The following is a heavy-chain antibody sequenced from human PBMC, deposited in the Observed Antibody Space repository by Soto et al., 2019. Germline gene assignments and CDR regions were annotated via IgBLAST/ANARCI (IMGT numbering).Heavy chain of an antibody. D-gene: IGHD1-20*01. J-gene: IGHJ3*02. Sequence: VQLVQSGAEVKKPGASVKVSCETSGFTFSDYYIHWIRQAPGQGLEWMGLINPDSGNTRYAQNFQGWVTMPXXTXVNTAYMELHRLRFNDTAVYYCARDMTGTGYDALDIWGQGTMVAVS. CDR3: ARDMTGTGYDALDI. CDR1: GFTFSDYY. V-gene: IGHV1-2*04. CDR2: INPDSGNT.